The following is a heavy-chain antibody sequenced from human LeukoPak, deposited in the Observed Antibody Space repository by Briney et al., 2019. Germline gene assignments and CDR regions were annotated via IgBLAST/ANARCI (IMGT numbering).Heavy chain of an antibody. D-gene: IGHD3-10*01. CDR2: IYNSGNT. V-gene: IGHV4-59*01. CDR1: GGSISIYY. CDR3: VRDRELNY. J-gene: IGHJ4*02. Sequence: SETLSLTCTVSGGSISIYYWSWIRQPPGKGLEWIGYIYNSGNTNYNPSFKSRVTISEDAPKNQFSLKLSSVTAADTAVYYCVRDRELNYWGQGTLVTVSS.